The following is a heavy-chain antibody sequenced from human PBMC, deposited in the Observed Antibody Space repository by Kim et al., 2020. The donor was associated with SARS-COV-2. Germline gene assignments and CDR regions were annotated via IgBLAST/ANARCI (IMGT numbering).Heavy chain of an antibody. Sequence: GGSLRLSCAASGFTVSSNYMTWVRQAPGKGLEWVSIIYSGGSTYYAHSVKGRFTISRDTSKNTLFLQMNSLTVEDTAVYSCARDSTGNYYASGGFDYWG. D-gene: IGHD1-26*01. CDR1: GFTVSSNY. CDR3: ARDSTGNYYASGGFDY. V-gene: IGHV3-66*01. J-gene: IGHJ4*01. CDR2: IYSGGST.